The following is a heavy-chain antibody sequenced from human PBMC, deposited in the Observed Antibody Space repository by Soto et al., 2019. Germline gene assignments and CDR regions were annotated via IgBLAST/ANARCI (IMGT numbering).Heavy chain of an antibody. J-gene: IGHJ4*02. D-gene: IGHD6-19*01. V-gene: IGHV4-59*01. CDR3: ARYVIAVAGGEDY. CDR1: GGSISSYY. CDR2: IYYSGST. Sequence: SETLSLTCTVSGGSISSYYWSWIRQPPGKGLEWIGYIYYSGSTNYNPSLKSRVTISVDTSKNQFSLKLSSVTAADTAVYYCARYVIAVAGGEDYWGQGTLVTVSS.